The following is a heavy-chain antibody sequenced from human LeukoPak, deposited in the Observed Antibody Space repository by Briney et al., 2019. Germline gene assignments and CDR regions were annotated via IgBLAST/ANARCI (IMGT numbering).Heavy chain of an antibody. Sequence: GGSLRLSCAASGLTFSSYWVSWVRQAPGKGLEWVANIKEDGNEKYYVDSVKGRFTISRDNAKNSLHLQMNSLRAEDTAVYYCARDPYDFWSGFDYWGQGTLVTVSS. CDR1: GLTFSSYW. CDR3: ARDPYDFWSGFDY. V-gene: IGHV3-7*01. J-gene: IGHJ4*02. D-gene: IGHD3-3*01. CDR2: IKEDGNEK.